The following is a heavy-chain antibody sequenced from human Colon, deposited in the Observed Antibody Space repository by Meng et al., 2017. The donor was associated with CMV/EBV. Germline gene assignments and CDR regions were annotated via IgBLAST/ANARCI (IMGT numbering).Heavy chain of an antibody. CDR1: GFSFSSHA. V-gene: IGHV3-23*01. D-gene: IGHD5-24*01. CDR3: AKGSTDGFNGLFDS. CDR2: FSRGGESS. J-gene: IGHJ4*02. Sequence: ASGFSFSSHAMSLVRQAPGKGLEWVSGFSRGGESSYYADSVRGRFTISRDISKSTLYLQMDSLRAEDTALYYCAKGSTDGFNGLFDSWGQGALVTVSS.